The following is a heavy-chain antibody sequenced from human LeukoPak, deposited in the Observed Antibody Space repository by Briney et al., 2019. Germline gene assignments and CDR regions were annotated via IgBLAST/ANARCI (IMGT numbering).Heavy chain of an antibody. CDR3: ARSGWYEDFDY. CDR1: GFNFNIWS. V-gene: IGHV3-48*01. Sequence: GGSLRLSCAASGFNFNIWSMNWVRQAPGKGLEWISYLSRSTTIIYYADSLKGRFTISRDNAKNSLYLQMNSLRAEDTAMYYCARSGWYEDFDYLGQGTLVTVSS. D-gene: IGHD6-19*01. CDR2: LSRSTTII. J-gene: IGHJ4*02.